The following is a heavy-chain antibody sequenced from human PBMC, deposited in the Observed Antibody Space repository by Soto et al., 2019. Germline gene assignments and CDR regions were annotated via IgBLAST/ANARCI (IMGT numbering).Heavy chain of an antibody. D-gene: IGHD2-2*03. CDR3: AKIRWIISLQEEDAI. J-gene: IGHJ4*02. Sequence: QVQLVQSGAEVKKPGSSMKVSCKSSGGTFGSYAISWVRQAPEQGLEWMGGVIPIFGTPHYAQKFHGRVTITADIPTSTAYLELSSLKSADTAVYYCAKIRWIISLQEEDAIWGQGTLVTVSS. CDR1: GGTFGSYA. CDR2: VIPIFGTP. V-gene: IGHV1-69*06.